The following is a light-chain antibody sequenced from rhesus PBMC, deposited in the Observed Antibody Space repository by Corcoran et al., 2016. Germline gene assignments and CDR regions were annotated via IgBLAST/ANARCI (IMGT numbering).Light chain of an antibody. CDR3: QVWDISSDHPV. J-gene: IGLJ6*01. Sequence: SYDLTQPPSVSVSPGQTARITCGGDNIGSEAVHWYQQKPPQAPVRVIYRDSERPSGIPERFSGSKSGNTATLTISGVEAGDEADYYCQVWDISSDHPVFGSGTKLTVL. CDR2: RDS. CDR1: NIGSEA. V-gene: IGLV3-44*01.